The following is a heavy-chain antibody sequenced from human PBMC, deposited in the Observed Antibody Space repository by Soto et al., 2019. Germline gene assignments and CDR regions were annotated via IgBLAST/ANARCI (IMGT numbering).Heavy chain of an antibody. Sequence: PAETLSLSCTVSGGSISSSSYYWGWIRQPPGKWLEWIGSIYYSGSTYYNPSLKSRVTISVDTSKNQFSLKLSSVTAADTAVYYCVSYSPDYWGQGTLVTVYS. V-gene: IGHV4-39*01. J-gene: IGHJ4*02. CDR3: VSYSPDY. D-gene: IGHD2-15*01. CDR2: IYYSGST. CDR1: GGSISSSSYY.